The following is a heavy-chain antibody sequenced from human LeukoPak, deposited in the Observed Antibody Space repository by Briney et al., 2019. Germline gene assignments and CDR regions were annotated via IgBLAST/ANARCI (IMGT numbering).Heavy chain of an antibody. Sequence: SETLSLTCAVSGGSISSGGYSWSWIRQPPGTGLEWIGYIYHSGSTYYNPSLKSRVTISVDRSKNQFSLKLSSVTAADTAVYYCAAAASGDFWSGPNWFDPWGQGTLVTVSS. V-gene: IGHV4-30-2*01. CDR3: AAAASGDFWSGPNWFDP. CDR1: GGSISSGGYS. J-gene: IGHJ5*02. CDR2: IYHSGST. D-gene: IGHD3-3*01.